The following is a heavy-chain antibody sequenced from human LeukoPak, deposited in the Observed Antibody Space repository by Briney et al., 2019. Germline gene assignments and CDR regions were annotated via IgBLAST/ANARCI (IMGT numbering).Heavy chain of an antibody. V-gene: IGHV3-23*01. CDR3: AKDSLSYSSGWYNLGYFDY. J-gene: IGHJ4*02. Sequence: GGSLRLSCAASGFTFSNYAMSWVRQAPGKGLEWVSVIGTIPGVTYYTESVKGRFTISRDNSKNTVYLQMNSLRPEDTAVYYCAKDSLSYSSGWYNLGYFDYWGQGSLVTVSS. CDR1: GFTFSNYA. CDR2: IGTIPGVT. D-gene: IGHD6-19*01.